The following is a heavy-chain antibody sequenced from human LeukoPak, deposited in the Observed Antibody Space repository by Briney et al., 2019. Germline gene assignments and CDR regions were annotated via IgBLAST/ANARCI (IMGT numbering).Heavy chain of an antibody. CDR1: GFSLADYY. V-gene: IGHV3-11*01. CDR3: ARDRRNPHNAYDWGHLDS. D-gene: IGHD5-12*01. Sequence: GCLRLSCAASGFSLADYYVTWIRQAPRKGLGWISKIHHNSYTIYYTDSVRGPITTARDNARNSLFLNMNSLRVEDTDVYYSARDRRNPHNAYDWGHLDSWGQGTLVAVSS. CDR2: IHHNSYTI. J-gene: IGHJ4*02.